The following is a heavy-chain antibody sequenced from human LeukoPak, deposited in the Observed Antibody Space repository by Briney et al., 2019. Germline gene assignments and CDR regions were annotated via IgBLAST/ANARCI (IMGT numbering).Heavy chain of an antibody. V-gene: IGHV4-61*02. J-gene: IGHJ4*02. Sequence: PSETLSLTCTVSGGSISSGSYYWSWIRQPAGKGLEWIGRIYTSGSTNYNPSLKSRVTISVDTSKNQFSLKLSSVTAADTAVYHCARDLGAREYYFDYWGQGTLVTVSS. D-gene: IGHD3-16*01. CDR1: GGSISSGSYY. CDR2: IYTSGST. CDR3: ARDLGAREYYFDY.